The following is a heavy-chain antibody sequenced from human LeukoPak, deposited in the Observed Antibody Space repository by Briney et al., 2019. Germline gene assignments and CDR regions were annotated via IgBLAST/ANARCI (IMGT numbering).Heavy chain of an antibody. Sequence: ASVKVSCKASGYTFIDYFIHWVRQAPGPGLEWMGWINPNTGGTNYAQKFQGRVTMTRDTSISTAYMELSRLRSDDTAMYYCARGRGTSSWSPHFDFWGQGTLVTVSS. J-gene: IGHJ4*02. V-gene: IGHV1-2*02. CDR1: GYTFIDYF. CDR3: ARGRGTSSWSPHFDF. D-gene: IGHD6-13*01. CDR2: INPNTGGT.